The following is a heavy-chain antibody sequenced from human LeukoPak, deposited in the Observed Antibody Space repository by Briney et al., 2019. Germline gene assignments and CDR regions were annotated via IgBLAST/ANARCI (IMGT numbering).Heavy chain of an antibody. CDR3: AREGSDFWSGYSKGYFDY. CDR1: GFTFSSYN. Sequence: QPGGSLRLSCAVSGFTFSSYNMNWVRRAPGKGLEWVSYIGSSVSTRYYADSVKGRFTISRDNGKHSLYLKMNSLRAEDTAVYYCAREGSDFWSGYSKGYFDYWGQGTLVTVSS. J-gene: IGHJ4*02. CDR2: IGSSVSTR. V-gene: IGHV3-48*01. D-gene: IGHD3-3*01.